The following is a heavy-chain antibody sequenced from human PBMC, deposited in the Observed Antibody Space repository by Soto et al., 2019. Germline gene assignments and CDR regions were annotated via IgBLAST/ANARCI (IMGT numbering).Heavy chain of an antibody. Sequence: QVQLQEAGPGLVKPSGTLSLTCAVSGGSISSSNWWSWVRQPPGKGLEWIGELYHSGSTNYNPSLECRVTISVDKSRNQFSLQLSSVTAADTAVYYCARAAMGGSSWPFDYWGQGTLVTVSS. CDR2: LYHSGST. CDR1: GGSISSSNW. J-gene: IGHJ4*02. D-gene: IGHD6-13*01. CDR3: ARAAMGGSSWPFDY. V-gene: IGHV4-4*02.